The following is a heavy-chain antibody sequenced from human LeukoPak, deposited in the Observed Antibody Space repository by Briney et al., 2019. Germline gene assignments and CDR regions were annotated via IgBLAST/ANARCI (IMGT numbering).Heavy chain of an antibody. CDR1: GFTFSSYG. CDR2: IWYDGSNK. Sequence: PGRSLRLSCAASGFTFSSYGMHWVRQAPGKGLEWVAVIWYDGSNKYYADSVKGRFTISRDNSKNTLYLQMNSLRAEDTAVYYCARGGNYYGSGSYYNADYWGQGTLVTVSS. D-gene: IGHD3-10*01. CDR3: ARGGNYYGSGSYYNADY. V-gene: IGHV3-33*01. J-gene: IGHJ4*02.